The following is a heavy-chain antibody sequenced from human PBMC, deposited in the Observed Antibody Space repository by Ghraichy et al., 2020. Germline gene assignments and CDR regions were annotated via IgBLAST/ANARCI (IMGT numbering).Heavy chain of an antibody. CDR1: GDSISSGGYY. D-gene: IGHD2-2*01. V-gene: IGHV4-31*03. CDR3: ARDIVVEPDAMGGGYYYSIMDV. Sequence: SETLSLTCTVYGDSISSGGYYWTWIRQHPGKGLEWIGYIYYIGSAYYNPSLKSRATISRDTSKNQFSLELTSVTAADTAMYYCARDIVVEPDAMGGGYYYSIMDVWGQGATVTVSS. CDR2: IYYIGSA. J-gene: IGHJ6*02.